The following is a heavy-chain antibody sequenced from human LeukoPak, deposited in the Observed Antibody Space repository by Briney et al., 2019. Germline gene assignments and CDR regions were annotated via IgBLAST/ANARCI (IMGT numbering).Heavy chain of an antibody. Sequence: SETLSLTCTVSGGSISSGSYYWSWIRQPAGKGLEWIGRIYTSGSTNYNPSLKSRVTISVDTSKNQFSLKLSSVTAADTAVYYCARSTPHYYMDVWGKGTTVTISS. CDR1: GGSISSGSYY. CDR3: ARSTPHYYMDV. J-gene: IGHJ6*03. CDR2: IYTSGST. V-gene: IGHV4-61*02.